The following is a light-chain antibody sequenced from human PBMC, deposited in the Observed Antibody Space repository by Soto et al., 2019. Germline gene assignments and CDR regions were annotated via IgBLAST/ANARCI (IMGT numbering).Light chain of an antibody. J-gene: IGKJ4*01. CDR2: AAY. CDR1: QSVSSSS. CDR3: QQYGSSPLT. V-gene: IGKV3-20*01. Sequence: VLTQSPGTLSLSPGDGATLSCRASQSVSSSSLVWYQQKPGQAPRLLMFAAYSRASGNPDRFSGSGSGTDFILTISRLEPEDSAVYYCQQYGSSPLTVGGGTKWIS.